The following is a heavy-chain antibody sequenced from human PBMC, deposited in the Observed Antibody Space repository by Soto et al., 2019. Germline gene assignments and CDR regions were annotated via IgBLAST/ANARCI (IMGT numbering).Heavy chain of an antibody. Sequence: SETLSLTCTVSGGSISSGGYYWSWIRQHPGKGLEWIGYIYYSGSTYYNPPLKSRVTISVDTSKNQFSLKLSSVTAADTAVYYCARDRGSSWPKGGWFDPWGQGTLVTVSS. V-gene: IGHV4-31*03. CDR1: GGSISSGGYY. J-gene: IGHJ5*02. CDR3: ARDRGSSWPKGGWFDP. D-gene: IGHD6-13*01. CDR2: IYYSGST.